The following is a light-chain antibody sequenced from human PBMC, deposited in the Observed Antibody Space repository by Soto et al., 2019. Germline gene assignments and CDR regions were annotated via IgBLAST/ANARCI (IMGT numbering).Light chain of an antibody. V-gene: IGKV3-20*01. J-gene: IGKJ5*01. CDR2: DAS. CDR3: QQYGSSPT. Sequence: EIVLTQSPATLSLSPGERATLSCRASQYITIYLAWYQQKPGQAPRLLIYDASNRATGIPARFSGSGSGTDFTLTISRLEPEDFAVYYCQQYGSSPTFGQGTRLEIK. CDR1: QYITIY.